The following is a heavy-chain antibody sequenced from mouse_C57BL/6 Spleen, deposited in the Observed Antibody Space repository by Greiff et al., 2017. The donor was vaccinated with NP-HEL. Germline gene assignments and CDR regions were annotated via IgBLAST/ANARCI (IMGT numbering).Heavy chain of an antibody. J-gene: IGHJ3*01. Sequence: QVQLQQPGAELVRPGPSVKLSCKASGYTFTSYWMHWVKQRPGQGLEWIGVIDPSDSYTNYNQKFKGKATLTVDTSSSTAYMQLSSLTSEDSAVYYCAPYDSPGFAYWGQGTLVTVSA. CDR3: APYDSPGFAY. D-gene: IGHD2-4*01. CDR2: IDPSDSYT. CDR1: GYTFTSYW. V-gene: IGHV1-59*01.